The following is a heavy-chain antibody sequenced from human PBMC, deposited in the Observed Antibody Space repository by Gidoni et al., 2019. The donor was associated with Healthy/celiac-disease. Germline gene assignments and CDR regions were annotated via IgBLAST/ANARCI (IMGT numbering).Heavy chain of an antibody. V-gene: IGHV3-21*01. D-gene: IGHD6-19*01. CDR3: ARVGWQWLSYYYYYGMDV. J-gene: IGHJ6*02. CDR1: GFTFRSYS. CDR2: ISSSSSYI. Sequence: EVQLVESGGGLVKPGGSLRLSCAASGFTFRSYSMNWVRQAPGKGLEWVSSISSSSSYIYYADSVKGRFTISRDNAKNSLYLQMNSLRAEDTAVYYCARVGWQWLSYYYYYGMDVWGQGTTVTVSS.